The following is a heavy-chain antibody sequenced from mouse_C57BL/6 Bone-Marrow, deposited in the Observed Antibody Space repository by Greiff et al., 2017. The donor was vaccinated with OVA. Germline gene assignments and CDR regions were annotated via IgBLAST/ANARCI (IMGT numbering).Heavy chain of an antibody. CDR1: GYTFTDYN. J-gene: IGHJ3*01. CDR3: ARGGRYPFAY. CDR2: ITPNNGGT. V-gene: IGHV1-22*01. D-gene: IGHD2-14*01. Sequence: EVKLMESGPELVKPGASVKMSCKASGYTFTDYNMHWVKQSHGKSLEWIGYITPNNGGTSYNQQFKGKATLTVHKSSRTAYMELRSLTSEDAAVYYCARGGRYPFAYWGQGTLVTVAA.